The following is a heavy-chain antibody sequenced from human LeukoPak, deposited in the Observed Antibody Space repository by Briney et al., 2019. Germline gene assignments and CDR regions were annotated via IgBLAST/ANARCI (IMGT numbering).Heavy chain of an antibody. V-gene: IGHV4-34*01. Sequence: ASETLSLTCAVYGGSFSGYYWSWIRQPPGKGLEWIGEINHSGSTNYNPSLKSRVTISVDTSKNQFSLKLSSVTAADTAVYYCASPGVRGFIIGGLDYWAKEPLSPVSS. CDR3: ASPGVRGFIIGGLDY. CDR2: INHSGST. J-gene: IGHJ4*01. CDR1: GGSFSGYY. D-gene: IGHD3-10*01.